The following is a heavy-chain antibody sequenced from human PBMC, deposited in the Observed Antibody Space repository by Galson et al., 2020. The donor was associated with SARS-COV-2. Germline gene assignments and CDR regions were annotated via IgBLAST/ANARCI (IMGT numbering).Heavy chain of an antibody. CDR3: ARLPIDSGWIRWYFDL. CDR2: IYPNTGGT. CDR1: EYSFTGYY. Sequence: ASVKVSCKASEYSFTGYYMHWVRQAPGQGLEWMGWIYPNTGGTNYAQKFQGRVTMTRDTSISTAYMELSSLRSDDTAVYYCARLPIDSGWIRWYFDLWGRGTLVTVSS. D-gene: IGHD3-22*01. V-gene: IGHV1-2*02. J-gene: IGHJ2*01.